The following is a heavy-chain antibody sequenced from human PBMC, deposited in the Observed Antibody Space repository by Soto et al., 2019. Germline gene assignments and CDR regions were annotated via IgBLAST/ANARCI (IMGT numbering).Heavy chain of an antibody. V-gene: IGHV3-23*01. J-gene: IGHJ6*02. CDR3: ARSRGYSYDYGMDV. CDR2: ISGSGGST. Sequence: EVQLLESGGGLVQPGGSLRLSCAASGFTFSSYAMNWVRQAPGKGLEWASAISGSGGSTYYADSVKGRFTISRDNSKNTRYLQMNSLRAEDTAVYYCARSRGYSYDYGMDVWGQGTTVTVSS. D-gene: IGHD5-18*01. CDR1: GFTFSSYA.